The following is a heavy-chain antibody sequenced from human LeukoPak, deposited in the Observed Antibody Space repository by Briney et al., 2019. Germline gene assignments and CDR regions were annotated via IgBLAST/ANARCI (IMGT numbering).Heavy chain of an antibody. Sequence: ASVKVSCKASGYTFTSYYMHWVRQAPGQGPEWMGIINPSGGSTSYAQKFQGRVTITADESTSTAYMELSSLRSEDTAVYYCARVASSGPYFDYWGQGTLVTVSS. V-gene: IGHV1-46*01. CDR3: ARVASSGPYFDY. CDR1: GYTFTSYY. D-gene: IGHD3-22*01. J-gene: IGHJ4*02. CDR2: INPSGGST.